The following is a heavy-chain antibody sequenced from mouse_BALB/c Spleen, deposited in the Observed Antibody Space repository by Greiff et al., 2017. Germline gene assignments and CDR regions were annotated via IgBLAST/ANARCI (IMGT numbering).Heavy chain of an antibody. Sequence: EVKLQESGTVLARPGASVKMSCKASGFSFTSYWMHWVKQRPGQGLEWIGAICPGNSDTSYTQKFKGKTKLTAVTSASTAYMELSSLTNEDSAVYYCTQSQTGTREYLDYWGQGTTLTVSS. J-gene: IGHJ2*01. CDR2: ICPGNSDT. CDR1: GFSFTSYW. V-gene: IGHV1-5*01. D-gene: IGHD4-1*01. CDR3: TQSQTGTREYLDY.